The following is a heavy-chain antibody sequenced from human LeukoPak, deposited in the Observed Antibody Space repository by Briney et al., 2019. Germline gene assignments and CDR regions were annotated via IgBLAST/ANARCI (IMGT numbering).Heavy chain of an antibody. D-gene: IGHD2-2*01. CDR1: GYTFTSCG. Sequence: GASVKVSCKASGYTFTSCGISWVRQAPGQGLEWMGWISAYNGNTNYAQKLQGRVTMTTDTSTSTAYMELRSLRSDGPAVNYCARDAPIVGVPAAIDYWGQGTLVTVSS. V-gene: IGHV1-18*01. J-gene: IGHJ4*02. CDR3: ARDAPIVGVPAAIDY. CDR2: ISAYNGNT.